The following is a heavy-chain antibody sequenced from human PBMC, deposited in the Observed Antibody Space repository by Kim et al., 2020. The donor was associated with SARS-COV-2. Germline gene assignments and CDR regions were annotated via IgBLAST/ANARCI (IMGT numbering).Heavy chain of an antibody. J-gene: IGHJ4*02. Sequence: GGSLRLSCAASGFTFSNAWMSWVRQAPGKGLEWVSFIRSKTYGGTAEYAASVKGRFSISRDDSNSIAYLQMNSLKNEDTALYYCSREYSIIESNWDSWGQGTLVTVSA. D-gene: IGHD3-10*01. V-gene: IGHV3-49*04. CDR1: GFTFSNAW. CDR3: SREYSIIESNWDS. CDR2: IRSKTYGGTA.